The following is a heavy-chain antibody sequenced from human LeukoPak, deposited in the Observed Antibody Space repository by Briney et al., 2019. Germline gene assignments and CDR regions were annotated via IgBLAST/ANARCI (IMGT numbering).Heavy chain of an antibody. CDR2: IWYDGSNK. V-gene: IGHV3-33*01. CDR1: GFTFSSYG. D-gene: IGHD2-2*01. J-gene: IGHJ6*02. CDR3: ARVHSTSNYGMDV. Sequence: PGGSLRLSCAASGFTFSSYGMHWVRQAPGKGLEWVAVIWYDGSNKYYADSVKGRFTISRDNSKNTLYLQMNSLRAEDTAVYYCARVHSTSNYGMDVWGQGTTVTVSS.